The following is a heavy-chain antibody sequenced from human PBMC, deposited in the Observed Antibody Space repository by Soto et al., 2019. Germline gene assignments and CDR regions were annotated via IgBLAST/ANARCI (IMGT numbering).Heavy chain of an antibody. CDR3: ARDRVIAAAGVDGYYYYGMDV. D-gene: IGHD6-13*01. CDR2: IYHSGST. V-gene: IGHV4-30-2*01. J-gene: IGHJ6*02. Sequence: PSETLSLTCAVSGGSISSGGYSWSWIRQPPGKGLGWIGYIYHSGSTYYNPSLKSRVTISVDRSKNQFSLKLSSVTAADTAVYYCARDRVIAAAGVDGYYYYGMDVWGQGTTVTVSS. CDR1: GGSISSGGYS.